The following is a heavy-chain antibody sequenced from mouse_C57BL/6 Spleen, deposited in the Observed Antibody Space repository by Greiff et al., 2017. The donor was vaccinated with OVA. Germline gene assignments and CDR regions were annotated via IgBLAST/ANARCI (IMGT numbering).Heavy chain of an antibody. D-gene: IGHD1-1*01. Sequence: VQLQQSGPVLVKPGASVKMSCKASGYTFTDYYMNWVKQSHGKSLEWIGVINPYNGGTSYNQKFKGKATLTVDKSSSTAYMELNSLTSEDSAVYYCARERATVVATDYAMDYWGQGTSVTVSS. CDR1: GYTFTDYY. CDR3: ARERATVVATDYAMDY. V-gene: IGHV1-19*01. J-gene: IGHJ4*01. CDR2: INPYNGGT.